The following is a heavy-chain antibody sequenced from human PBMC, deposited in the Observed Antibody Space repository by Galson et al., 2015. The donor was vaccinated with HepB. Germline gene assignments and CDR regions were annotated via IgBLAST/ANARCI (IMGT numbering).Heavy chain of an antibody. CDR1: GFTFSSYW. CDR2: INSDGSST. D-gene: IGHD3-9*01. J-gene: IGHJ2*01. V-gene: IGHV3-74*01. Sequence: SLRLSCAASGFTFSSYWMHWVRQAPGKGLVWVSRINSDGSSTSYADSVKGRFTISRDNAKNTLYLQMNSLRAEDTAVYYCALFDWSIKPNWYFDLWGRGTLVTVSS. CDR3: ALFDWSIKPNWYFDL.